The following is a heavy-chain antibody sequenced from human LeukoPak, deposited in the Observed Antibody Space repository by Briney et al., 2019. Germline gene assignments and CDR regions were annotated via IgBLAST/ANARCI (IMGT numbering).Heavy chain of an antibody. D-gene: IGHD6-13*01. CDR1: GYTFTSYY. J-gene: IGHJ4*02. CDR2: INPSGGST. CDR3: ARDPTAAAGTGYFDY. Sequence: ASVKVSCKASGYTFTSYYMHWVRQAPGQGPEWIGIINPSGGSTSYAQKFQGRVTMTRDTSTSTVYMELSSLRSEDTAVYYCARDPTAAAGTGYFDYWGQGTLVTVSS. V-gene: IGHV1-46*01.